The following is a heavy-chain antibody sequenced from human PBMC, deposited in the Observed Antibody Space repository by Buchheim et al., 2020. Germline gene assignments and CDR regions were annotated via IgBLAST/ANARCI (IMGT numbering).Heavy chain of an antibody. V-gene: IGHV3-30*04. CDR3: AVRSEGYYYYGMDV. CDR2: ISYDGSNK. Sequence: QVQLVESGGGVVQPGRSLRLSCAASGFTFSSYAMHWVRQAPGKGLEWVAVISYDGSNKYYADSVKGLFTISRNNSKNPLYLQMNSLRAEDTAVYYCAVRSEGYYYYGMDVWGQGTT. CDR1: GFTFSSYA. J-gene: IGHJ6*02.